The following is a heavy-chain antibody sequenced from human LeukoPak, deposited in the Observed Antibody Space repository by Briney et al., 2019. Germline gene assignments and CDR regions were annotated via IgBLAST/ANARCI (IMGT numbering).Heavy chain of an antibody. D-gene: IGHD5-12*01. J-gene: IGHJ4*02. CDR1: GYTFTSYD. Sequence: GASVKVSCKASGYTFTSYDINWVRQATGQGLEWMGWMNSNSGSTGYAQKLQGRVNITRNTYISTVYMELSGLRSEDTGVYYCARGRSTGYPYYFEYWGQGTLVTVSS. CDR2: MNSNSGST. V-gene: IGHV1-8*03. CDR3: ARGRSTGYPYYFEY.